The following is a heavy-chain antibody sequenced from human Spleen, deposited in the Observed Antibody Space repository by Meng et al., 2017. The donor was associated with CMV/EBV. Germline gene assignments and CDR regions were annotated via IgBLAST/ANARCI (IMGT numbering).Heavy chain of an antibody. J-gene: IGHJ4*02. V-gene: IGHV3-7*01. CDR2: INRDGTKK. CDR1: GFTFSDDW. D-gene: IGHD1-14*01. Sequence: GESLKISCAASGFTFSDDWMNWVRQAPGKGLEWVASINRDGTKKFYVDSVKGRFTISRDNDKNLLYLQMNSLRAEDTAIYYCVSPEINGLSKHFDHWGQGTLVTVSS. CDR3: VSPEINGLSKHFDH.